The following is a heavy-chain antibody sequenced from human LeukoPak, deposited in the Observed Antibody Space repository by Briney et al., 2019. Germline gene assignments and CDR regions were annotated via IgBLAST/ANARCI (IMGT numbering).Heavy chain of an antibody. CDR3: TTQNTALDY. D-gene: IGHD1/OR15-1a*01. CDR2: IKTKTDGGTT. CDR1: GFTFSNAW. J-gene: IGHJ4*02. Sequence: GGSLRLSCAASGFTFSNAWITWVRQAPGKGLEWVGRIKTKTDGGTTDYAAPVKGRFTISRDDSKNMLYLQMNSLKTEDSGVYYCTTQNTALDYWGQGTLVTVSS. V-gene: IGHV3-15*01.